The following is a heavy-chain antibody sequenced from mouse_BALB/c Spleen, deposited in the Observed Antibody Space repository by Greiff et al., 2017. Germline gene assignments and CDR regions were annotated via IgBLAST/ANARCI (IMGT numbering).Heavy chain of an antibody. V-gene: IGHV3-8*02. CDR1: GDSITSGY. CDR2: ISYSGST. J-gene: IGHJ2*01. D-gene: IGHD2-3*01. Sequence: EVMLVESGPSLVKPSQTLSLTCSVTGDSITSGYWNWIRKFPGNKLEYMGYISYSGSTYYNPSLKSRISITRDTSKNQYYLQLNSVTTEDTATYYCAREKDDGYYVDYWGQGTTLTVSS. CDR3: AREKDDGYYVDY.